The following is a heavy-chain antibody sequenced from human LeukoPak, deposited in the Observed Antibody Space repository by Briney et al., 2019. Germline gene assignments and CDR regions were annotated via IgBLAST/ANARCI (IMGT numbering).Heavy chain of an antibody. CDR2: MHHSGST. V-gene: IGHV4-38-2*02. D-gene: IGHD3-10*01. J-gene: IGHJ5*02. Sequence: PSETLSLTCTVSGYLISYSYYWGWIRQPPGKGLEWIGSMHHSGSTYYNPSLKSRVSISVDTSKNQFSLKVSSVTAADTAVYYCARSKWGRGVPRDWFDPWGQGTLVTVSS. CDR1: GYLISYSYY. CDR3: ARSKWGRGVPRDWFDP.